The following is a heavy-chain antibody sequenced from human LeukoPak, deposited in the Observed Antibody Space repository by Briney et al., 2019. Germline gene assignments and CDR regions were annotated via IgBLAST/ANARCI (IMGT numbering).Heavy chain of an antibody. CDR1: GGSISSYY. V-gene: IGHV4-59*01. J-gene: IGHJ4*02. D-gene: IGHD6-19*01. Sequence: SETLSLTCTVSGGSISSYYWSWIRQPPGKGLEWIGYIYYSGSTNYNPSLKSRVTISVDTSKNQFSLKLSSVTAADTAVYYCASGGYSSGFNFDYWGQGTLVTVSS. CDR2: IYYSGST. CDR3: ASGGYSSGFNFDY.